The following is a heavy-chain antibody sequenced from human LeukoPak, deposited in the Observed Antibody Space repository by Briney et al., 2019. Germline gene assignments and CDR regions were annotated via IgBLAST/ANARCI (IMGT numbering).Heavy chain of an antibody. CDR2: ISAYNGNT. J-gene: IGHJ3*02. CDR3: AREKRYYYDSSGYSVSFDI. V-gene: IGHV1-18*01. Sequence: ASVKVSCKASGYTFTSYGISWVRQAPGQGLEWMGWISAYNGNTNYAQKLRGRVTMTTDTSTSTAYMELRSLRSDDTAVYYCAREKRYYYDSSGYSVSFDIWGQGTMVTVSS. D-gene: IGHD3-22*01. CDR1: GYTFTSYG.